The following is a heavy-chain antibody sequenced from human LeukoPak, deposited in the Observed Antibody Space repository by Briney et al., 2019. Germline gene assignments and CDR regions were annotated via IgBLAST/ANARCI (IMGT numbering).Heavy chain of an antibody. J-gene: IGHJ4*02. V-gene: IGHV3-21*04. D-gene: IGHD5-18*01. CDR1: GFTFSSYN. Sequence: PGGSLRLSCAASGFTFSSYNMNWVRQAPGKGLEWVSSITSGSSYIYYADSVKGRFTISRDNAKNSLYLQMNSLRAEDTAVYYCAKPLTDTASYFDYWGQGTLVTVSS. CDR2: ITSGSSYI. CDR3: AKPLTDTASYFDY.